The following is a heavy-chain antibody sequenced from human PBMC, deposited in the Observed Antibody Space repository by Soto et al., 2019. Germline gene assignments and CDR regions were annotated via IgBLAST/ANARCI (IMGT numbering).Heavy chain of an antibody. Sequence: QVQLVESGGGVVQPGRSLRLSCAASGFTFSSYAMHWVRQAPGKGLEWVAVISYDGSNKYYADSVKGRFTISRDNSKNTLYLQMNSLRVEDTAVYYCARAESGWWKDVFDIWGQGTMVTVSS. V-gene: IGHV3-30-3*01. J-gene: IGHJ3*02. CDR1: GFTFSSYA. CDR2: ISYDGSNK. D-gene: IGHD6-19*01. CDR3: ARAESGWWKDVFDI.